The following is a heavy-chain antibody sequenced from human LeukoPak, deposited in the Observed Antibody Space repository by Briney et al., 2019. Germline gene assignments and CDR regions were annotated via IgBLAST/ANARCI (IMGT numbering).Heavy chain of an antibody. V-gene: IGHV1-46*01. D-gene: IGHD6-13*01. CDR3: ARDLSRYSSSWSFDY. Sequence: ASVTVSCKASGYTLTSYYMHWVRQAPGQGLEWMGIINPSGGNTNYAQKFQGRVTMTRDTSTSTVYMELSSLRSEDTAVYYCARDLSRYSSSWSFDYWGQGTLVTVSS. J-gene: IGHJ4*02. CDR2: INPSGGNT. CDR1: GYTLTSYY.